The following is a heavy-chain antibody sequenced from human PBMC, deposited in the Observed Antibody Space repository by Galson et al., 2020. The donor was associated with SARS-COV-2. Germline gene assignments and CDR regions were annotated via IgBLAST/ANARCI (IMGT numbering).Heavy chain of an antibody. CDR1: GFSLSTSGVC. V-gene: IGHV2-70*11. D-gene: IGHD1-26*01. CDR3: ARMNGLQYSGSYFYFDY. Sequence: ESGPTLVKPTQTLTLTCTFSGFSLSTSGVCVSWIRQPPGKALEWLARIDWDDDKYYSTSLKTRLTISKDTSKNQVVLTMTNMDPVDTATYYCARMNGLQYSGSYFYFDYWGQGTLVTVSS. CDR2: IDWDDDK. J-gene: IGHJ4*02.